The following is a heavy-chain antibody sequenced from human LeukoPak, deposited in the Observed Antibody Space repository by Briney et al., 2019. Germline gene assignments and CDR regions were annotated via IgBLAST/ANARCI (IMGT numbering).Heavy chain of an antibody. CDR2: IYYSGST. D-gene: IGHD3-10*01. CDR3: ARGSYGSGSYDY. J-gene: IGHJ4*02. CDR1: GGSISSSSYY. V-gene: IGHV4-61*05. Sequence: SETLSLTCTVSGGSISSSSYYWGWIRQPPGKGLEWIGYIYYSGSTNYNPSLKSRVTISVDTSKNQFSLKLSSVTAADTAVYYCARGSYGSGSYDYWGQGTLVTVSS.